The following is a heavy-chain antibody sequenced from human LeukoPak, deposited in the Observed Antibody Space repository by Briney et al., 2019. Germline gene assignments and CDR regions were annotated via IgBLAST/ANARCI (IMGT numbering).Heavy chain of an antibody. CDR2: ISSNSGVI. V-gene: IGHV3-48*01. CDR3: AKNYDFWSASGSDY. J-gene: IGHJ4*02. D-gene: IGHD3-3*01. CDR1: GFTFKSYT. Sequence: GGSLRLSCAASGFTFKSYTMNWVRQAPGKGLEWVSSISSNSGVIHYADSVKGRFTISRDNAKNSLSLQMMSLRAEDTAVYYCAKNYDFWSASGSDYWGQGTLVTVSS.